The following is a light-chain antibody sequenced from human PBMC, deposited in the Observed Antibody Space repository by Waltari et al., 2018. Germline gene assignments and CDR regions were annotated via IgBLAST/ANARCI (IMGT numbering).Light chain of an antibody. V-gene: IGLV2-11*01. CDR2: DVS. Sequence: QSALTQPRSVSGSPGQSVPISCTGTRRDVGGYHYVSWYQQPPGKAPKLMIYDVSKRPSGVPDRFSGSKSGNTASLTISGLQAEDEADYYCCSYAGSYTVVFGGGTKLTVL. CDR1: RRDVGGYHY. J-gene: IGLJ2*01. CDR3: CSYAGSYTVV.